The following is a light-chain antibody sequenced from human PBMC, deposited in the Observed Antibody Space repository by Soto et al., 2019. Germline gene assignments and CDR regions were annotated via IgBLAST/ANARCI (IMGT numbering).Light chain of an antibody. V-gene: IGKV1-39*01. Sequence: DIQMTQSPSSLSASVGDRVTITCRASQSISSYLNWYQQKPGKAPKLLIYAASSLQGGVPSRFSGSGSGTDFSLTISSLQPEDFATYYCQQRYSTPLTFGGGTKVDIK. J-gene: IGKJ4*01. CDR3: QQRYSTPLT. CDR2: AAS. CDR1: QSISSY.